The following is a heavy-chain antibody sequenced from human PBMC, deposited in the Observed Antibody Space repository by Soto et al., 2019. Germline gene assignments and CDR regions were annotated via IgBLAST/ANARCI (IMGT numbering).Heavy chain of an antibody. CDR3: ARDAVDFWSGYYLYYFDY. CDR1: GFTFSSYS. Sequence: GGSLRLSCAASGFTFSSYSMNWVRQAPGKGLEWVSSISSSSSYIYYADSVKGRFTISRDNAKNSLYLQMNSLRAEDTAVYYCARDAVDFWSGYYLYYFDYWGQGTLVTVSS. V-gene: IGHV3-21*01. CDR2: ISSSSSYI. J-gene: IGHJ4*02. D-gene: IGHD3-3*01.